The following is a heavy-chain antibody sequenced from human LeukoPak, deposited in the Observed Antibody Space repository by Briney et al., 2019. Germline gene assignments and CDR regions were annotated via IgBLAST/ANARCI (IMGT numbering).Heavy chain of an antibody. Sequence: ASVKVSCKASGYTFTSYYMHWVRQAPGHGLEWMGIVNPSGGRTSYQQKFQGRVTMTRDTTTITDYMERSSLRSEGTAVYYCAREGIAVAAPGAYWGQGTLVTVSS. J-gene: IGHJ4*02. D-gene: IGHD6-19*01. CDR1: GYTFTSYY. V-gene: IGHV1-46*01. CDR3: AREGIAVAAPGAY. CDR2: VNPSGGRT.